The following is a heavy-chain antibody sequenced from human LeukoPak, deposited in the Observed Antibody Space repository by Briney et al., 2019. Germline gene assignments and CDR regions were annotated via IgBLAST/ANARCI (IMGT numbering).Heavy chain of an antibody. Sequence: PSETLSLPCTVSGGSIWGYYWSCIRQPAGKGLEWLGRIYTSGTTNYNPSLTSRVPMSVDMSKNKFSLKVNCVTAADTAVYYCARGASGTYYVDGWYFDLWGHGTLVTVSS. V-gene: IGHV4-4*07. J-gene: IGHJ4*01. CDR2: IYTSGTT. CDR1: GGSIWGYY. D-gene: IGHD1-26*01. CDR3: ARGASGTYYVDGWYFDL.